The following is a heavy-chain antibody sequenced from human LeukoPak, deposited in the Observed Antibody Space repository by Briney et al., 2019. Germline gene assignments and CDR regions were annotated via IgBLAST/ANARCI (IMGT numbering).Heavy chain of an antibody. CDR1: GFTFSSYW. V-gene: IGHV3-7*01. D-gene: IGHD2-15*01. Sequence: GGSLRLSCAASGFTFSSYWMSWVRQAPGKGLEWVANIKQDGSEKYYVDSVKGRFTISRDNAKNSLYLQMNSLRAEDTAVYYCARHVVVVAHRNYYYYGMDVWGQGTTVTVSS. J-gene: IGHJ6*02. CDR2: IKQDGSEK. CDR3: ARHVVVVAHRNYYYYGMDV.